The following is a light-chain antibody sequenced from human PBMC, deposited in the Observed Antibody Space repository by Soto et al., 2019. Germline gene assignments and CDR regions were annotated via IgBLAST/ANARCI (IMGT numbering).Light chain of an antibody. J-gene: IGKJ2*01. V-gene: IGKV1-9*01. Sequence: DIHFTQRPSFLFASXGDRVTITXXASQSVSSYLAWYQQQPGKAPKLLIYAVSTLQKGVPPRFSGSASGTEFTLTISSLQPEDFATYYCQQLSTYPYTFGQGTKVDI. CDR2: AVS. CDR1: QSVSSY. CDR3: QQLSTYPYT.